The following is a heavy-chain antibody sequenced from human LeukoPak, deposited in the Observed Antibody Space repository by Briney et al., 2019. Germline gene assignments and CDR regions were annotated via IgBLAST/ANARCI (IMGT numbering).Heavy chain of an antibody. CDR1: GGSISGYY. J-gene: IGHJ6*02. CDR3: AREGTSSHRMDV. CDR2: IYYSGST. Sequence: SETLSLTCTVSGGSISGYYWSWIRQPPGKGLEWIGYIYYSGSTEYNPSLKSRVTISVDTSRTQFSLKLSSVTAADTAVYYCAREGTSSHRMDVWGQGTTVTVSS. V-gene: IGHV4-59*01. D-gene: IGHD2-2*01.